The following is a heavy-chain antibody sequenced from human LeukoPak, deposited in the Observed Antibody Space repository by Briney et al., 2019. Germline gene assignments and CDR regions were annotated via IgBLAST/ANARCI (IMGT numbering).Heavy chain of an antibody. V-gene: IGHV3-30*18. Sequence: GGSLRLSCAASGFTFSSYGMHWVRQAPGKGLEWVAVISYDGSNKYYADSVKGRFTISRDNSKNTLYLQMNSLRAEDTAVYYCAKEAGKRKNWFDPWGQGTLVTVSS. J-gene: IGHJ5*02. CDR1: GFTFSSYG. CDR3: AKEAGKRKNWFDP. CDR2: ISYDGSNK. D-gene: IGHD1-1*01.